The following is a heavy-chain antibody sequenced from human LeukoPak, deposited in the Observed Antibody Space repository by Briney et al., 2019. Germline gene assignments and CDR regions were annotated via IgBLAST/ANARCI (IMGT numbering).Heavy chain of an antibody. V-gene: IGHV3-21*01. D-gene: IGHD3-10*01. CDR2: ISSSSSYI. Sequence: PGGSLRLSCAASGFTFSSYSMNWVRQAPGKGLEWVSSISSSSSYIYYADSVKGRFTISRDNAKNSLYLQMNSLRAEDTAVYYCARDREGVLWFGEQTQQVWGQGTTVTVSS. CDR3: ARDREGVLWFGEQTQQV. J-gene: IGHJ6*02. CDR1: GFTFSSYS.